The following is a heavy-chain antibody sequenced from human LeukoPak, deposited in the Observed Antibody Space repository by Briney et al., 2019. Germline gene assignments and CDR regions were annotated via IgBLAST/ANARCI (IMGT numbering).Heavy chain of an antibody. V-gene: IGHV3-72*01. CDR3: ARERYCSSTSCYTYFDY. CDR2: TGNRANSYTT. Sequence: GSLRPSCAASGFTFSDHYMDWVRQAPGKGLEWVGRTGNRANSYTTESAASVKGRFTISRDDSPNSLYLQMNSLKTEDTAVYYCARERYCSSTSCYTYFDYGGEGTLVTVSS. D-gene: IGHD2-2*02. CDR1: GFTFSDHY. J-gene: IGHJ4*02.